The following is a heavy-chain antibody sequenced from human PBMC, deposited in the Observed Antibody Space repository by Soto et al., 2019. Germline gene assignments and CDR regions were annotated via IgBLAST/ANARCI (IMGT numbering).Heavy chain of an antibody. Sequence: QVQLVQSGAEVKKPGASVKVSCKASGYTFTSYAMHWVRQAPGQRLEWMGWINAGNGNTKYSQKFQGRVTITRDTSASTAYMELSSLRSEDTAVYYWAIGASLWFGDHFDYWGQGTLVTVSS. CDR3: AIGASLWFGDHFDY. CDR2: INAGNGNT. J-gene: IGHJ4*02. V-gene: IGHV1-3*01. CDR1: GYTFTSYA. D-gene: IGHD3-10*01.